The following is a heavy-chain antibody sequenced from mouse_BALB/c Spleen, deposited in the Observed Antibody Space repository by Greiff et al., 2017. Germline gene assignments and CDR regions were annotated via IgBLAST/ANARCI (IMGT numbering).Heavy chain of an antibody. J-gene: IGHJ3*01. Sequence: LQQPGAELVKPGASVKMSCKASGYTFTSYNMHWVKQTPGQGLEWIGAIYPGNGDTSYNQKFKGKATLTADKSSSTAYMQLSSLTSEDSAVYYCARGDSAWFAYWGQGTLVTVSA. V-gene: IGHV1-12*01. CDR3: ARGDSAWFAY. CDR2: IYPGNGDT. D-gene: IGHD3-1*01. CDR1: GYTFTSYN.